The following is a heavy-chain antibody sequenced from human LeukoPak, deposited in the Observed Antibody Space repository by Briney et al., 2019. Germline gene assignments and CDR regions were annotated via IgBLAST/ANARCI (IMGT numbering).Heavy chain of an antibody. Sequence: SQTLSLTCALSGDSVSSNSAAWNWIRQSPSRGLEWLGRTYYRSKLYNDYAVSVKSRITINPDTSKNQFSLQLNSVTPEDTAVYYCARGGLKEYSSGWYNYYYGMDVWGQGTTVTVSS. CDR2: TYYRSKLYN. V-gene: IGHV6-1*01. J-gene: IGHJ6*02. CDR3: ARGGLKEYSSGWYNYYYGMDV. CDR1: GDSVSSNSAA. D-gene: IGHD6-19*01.